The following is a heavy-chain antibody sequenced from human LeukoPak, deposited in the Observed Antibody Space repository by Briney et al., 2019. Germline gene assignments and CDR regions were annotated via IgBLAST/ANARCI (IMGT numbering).Heavy chain of an antibody. CDR1: GFTFSSYA. CDR3: ANLGYCSGGSCYSTDYFDY. J-gene: IGHJ4*02. V-gene: IGHV3-23*01. D-gene: IGHD2-15*01. Sequence: GGSLRLSCAASGFTFSSYAMSGVRQAPGKGLEWVSAISGSGGSTYYADSVKGRFTISRDNPKNTLYLQMNSLRAEDTAVYYCANLGYCSGGSCYSTDYFDYWGQGTLVTVSS. CDR2: ISGSGGST.